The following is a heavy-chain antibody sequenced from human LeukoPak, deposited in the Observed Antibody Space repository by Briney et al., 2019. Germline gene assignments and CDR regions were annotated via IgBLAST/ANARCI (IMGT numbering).Heavy chain of an antibody. J-gene: IGHJ3*02. Sequence: GGSLRLSCAASGFTFSSYTMSWVRQAPGKGLEWVSAISGSGGSTYYADSVKGRFTISRDNSKNTLYLQMNSLRAEDTAVYYCAKDRDYGVWAFDIWGQGTMVTVSS. CDR1: GFTFSSYT. CDR2: ISGSGGST. V-gene: IGHV3-23*01. CDR3: AKDRDYGVWAFDI. D-gene: IGHD4-17*01.